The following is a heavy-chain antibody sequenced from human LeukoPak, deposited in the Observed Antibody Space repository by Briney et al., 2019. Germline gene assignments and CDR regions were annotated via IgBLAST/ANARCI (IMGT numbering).Heavy chain of an antibody. J-gene: IGHJ3*02. D-gene: IGHD5-12*01. V-gene: IGHV3-7*01. CDR3: TRDSGYNAFDI. Sequence: GGSLRLSCVASRFTLNYAMSWVRQAPGKGLEWVGNIKEDGTAKNYVVSVRGRFTISRDNARNSLYLQMNSLRGEDTAVYYCTRDSGYNAFDIWGQGTMVTVSS. CDR2: IKEDGTAK. CDR1: RFTLNYA.